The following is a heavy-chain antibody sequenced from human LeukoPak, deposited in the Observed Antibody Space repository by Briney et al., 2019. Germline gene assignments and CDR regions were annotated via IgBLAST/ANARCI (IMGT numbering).Heavy chain of an antibody. V-gene: IGHV4-39*01. CDR1: GDSISSTSHY. CDR3: ARQGYDMSSFDP. Sequence: SSETLSLTCTVSGDSISSTSHYWGWIRQPPGKGLEWIGCIYFSGSNYYNPSLKSRLTISVDTSKNQFSLKLSSVTAADTAVYYCARQGYDMSSFDPWGQGTLVTVSS. CDR2: IYFSGSN. J-gene: IGHJ5*02. D-gene: IGHD3-9*01.